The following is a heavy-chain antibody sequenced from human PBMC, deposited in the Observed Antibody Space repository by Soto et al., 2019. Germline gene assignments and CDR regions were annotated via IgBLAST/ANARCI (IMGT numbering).Heavy chain of an antibody. CDR2: IDPNSGGT. Sequence: ASVKVSCKASGYTFTGYYMHWVRQAPGQGLEWMGWIDPNSGGTNYAQKFQGWVTMTRDTSISTAYMELSRLRSDDTAVYYCARGPGWDFADYYYYGMDVWGQGTTVTVSS. V-gene: IGHV1-2*04. J-gene: IGHJ6*02. CDR3: ARGPGWDFADYYYYGMDV. D-gene: IGHD1-26*01. CDR1: GYTFTGYY.